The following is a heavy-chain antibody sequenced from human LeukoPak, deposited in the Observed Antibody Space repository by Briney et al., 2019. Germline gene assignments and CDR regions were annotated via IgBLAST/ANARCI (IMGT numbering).Heavy chain of an antibody. CDR3: ASVLRRSTSCPVGY. Sequence: ASVKVSCXASGYTFTSYDINWVRQATGQGLEWMGWMNPNSGNTGYAQKFQGRVTMTRNTSISTAYMELSGLRSEDTAVYYCASVLRRSTSCPVGYWGQGTLVTISS. CDR1: GYTFTSYD. J-gene: IGHJ4*02. CDR2: MNPNSGNT. V-gene: IGHV1-8*01. D-gene: IGHD2-2*01.